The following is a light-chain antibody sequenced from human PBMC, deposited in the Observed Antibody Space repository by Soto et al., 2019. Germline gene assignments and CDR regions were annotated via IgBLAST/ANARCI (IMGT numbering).Light chain of an antibody. J-gene: IGKJ4*01. CDR1: QTISTD. V-gene: IGKV3-15*01. CDR3: QQNHKWPPVT. Sequence: EVVMTQSPATVSVFPGEGVTLSCRASQTISTDLAWYQQKPGQAPRLLIYGASTRAPGVPDRFSGGGSGTEFTLTISSLQSEDCALYYCQQNHKWPPVTFGGGTKVEIK. CDR2: GAS.